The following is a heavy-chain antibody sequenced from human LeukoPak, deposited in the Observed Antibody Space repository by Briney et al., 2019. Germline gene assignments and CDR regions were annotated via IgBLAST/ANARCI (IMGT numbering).Heavy chain of an antibody. Sequence: ASVKVSCKASGYTFTGYYMHWVRQAPGQGLEWMGWINPNSGGTNYAQKFQGRVTMTRDTSISTAYMELSRLRSDDTAVYYCASPRLLLEGYYGMDVWGQGTTVTVSS. D-gene: IGHD2/OR15-2a*01. CDR2: INPNSGGT. CDR1: GYTFTGYY. J-gene: IGHJ6*02. CDR3: ASPRLLLEGYYGMDV. V-gene: IGHV1-2*02.